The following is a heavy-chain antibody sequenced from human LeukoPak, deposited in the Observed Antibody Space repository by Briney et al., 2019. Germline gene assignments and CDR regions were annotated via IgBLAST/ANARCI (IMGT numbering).Heavy chain of an antibody. CDR3: ARALYALGDSSSWYYYYYYMDV. D-gene: IGHD6-13*01. CDR1: GYTFTSYD. CDR2: MNPNSGNT. V-gene: IGHV1-8*01. Sequence: ASVKVSCKASGYTFTSYDINWVRQATGQGLEWMGWMNPNSGNTGYAQRFPGRVTMTRNTSISTAYMELSSLRSEDTAVYYCARALYALGDSSSWYYYYYYMDVWGKGTTVSVSS. J-gene: IGHJ6*03.